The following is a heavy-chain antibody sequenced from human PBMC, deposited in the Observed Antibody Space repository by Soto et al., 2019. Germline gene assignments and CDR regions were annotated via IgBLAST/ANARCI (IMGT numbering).Heavy chain of an antibody. CDR1: GASIRSSTYQ. CDR2: AYYSEST. D-gene: IGHD1-1*01. Sequence: SETLSLTCTVSGASIRSSTYQWGWIRQPPGRGLEWIGSAYYSESTYYNPSLKSRVTISVDTSKNQFSLKVSSVTAAYTAVYYCAGHRNWKVDYWGQGTLVTVSS. V-gene: IGHV4-39*01. CDR3: AGHRNWKVDY. J-gene: IGHJ4*02.